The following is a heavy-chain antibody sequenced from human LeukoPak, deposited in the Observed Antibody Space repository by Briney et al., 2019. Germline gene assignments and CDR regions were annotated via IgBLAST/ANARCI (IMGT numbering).Heavy chain of an antibody. D-gene: IGHD2-2*01. Sequence: PSETLSLTCSVSGGSISSHFWNWIRQPPGKGLEWIGYIYNSVSTNYNPSLESRVTISVDTSMKQVSLKLSSVTAADTAMYYCARVGIWTSCLDYWGQGTLVTVSS. V-gene: IGHV4-59*11. CDR2: IYNSVST. CDR1: GGSISSHF. CDR3: ARVGIWTSCLDY. J-gene: IGHJ4*02.